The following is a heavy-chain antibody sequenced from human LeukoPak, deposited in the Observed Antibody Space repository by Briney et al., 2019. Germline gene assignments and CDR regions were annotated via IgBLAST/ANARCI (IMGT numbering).Heavy chain of an antibody. Sequence: GGSLRLSCAASGFSFSSYYMHWVRQAPGKGLVWVAHINGDGSITGHADSVKGRFTISRDNAKNTLFPQVSSLTAEDAAVYYCGRGRFPYSVDVWGQGTTVTVSS. CDR2: INGDGSIT. CDR1: GFSFSSYY. J-gene: IGHJ6*02. D-gene: IGHD3-3*01. V-gene: IGHV3-74*01. CDR3: GRGRFPYSVDV.